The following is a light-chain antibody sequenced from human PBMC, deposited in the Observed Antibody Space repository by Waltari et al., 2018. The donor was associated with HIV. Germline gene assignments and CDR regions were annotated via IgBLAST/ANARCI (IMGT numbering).Light chain of an antibody. CDR1: SSNIGASYD. CDR2: GNS. CDR3: QSYDSSLSGSL. V-gene: IGLV1-40*01. Sequence: QSVLTQPPSVSGDPGQRVTISCTGSSSNIGASYDVTWYQQLPGTAPKLLIYGNSNRPSGVPDRFSGSKSGTSASLAITGLQAEDEADYYCQSYDSSLSGSLFGGGTKLTVL. J-gene: IGLJ3*02.